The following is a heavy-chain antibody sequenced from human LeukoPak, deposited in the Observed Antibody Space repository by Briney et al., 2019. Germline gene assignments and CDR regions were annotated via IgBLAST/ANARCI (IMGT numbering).Heavy chain of an antibody. CDR3: AKSKLVGATPFDY. J-gene: IGHJ4*02. CDR2: ISGSGGST. V-gene: IGHV3-23*01. CDR1: GFAFSSFA. D-gene: IGHD1-26*01. Sequence: GGSLRLSCAASGFAFSSFAMSWVRQAPGKGLEWVSAISGSGGSTYYADSVKGRFTITRDNSKNTLYLQMNSLRAEDTAVYYCAKSKLVGATPFDYWGQGTLVTVSS.